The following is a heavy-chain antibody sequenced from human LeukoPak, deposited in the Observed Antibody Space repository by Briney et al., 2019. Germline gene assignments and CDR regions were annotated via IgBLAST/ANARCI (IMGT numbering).Heavy chain of an antibody. CDR3: ARDLGTRYCSGGSCYYYYMDV. Sequence: SVKVSCKASGGTFSSYAISWVRQAPGQGLEWVGGIIPIFGTANYALKFQGRVTITADESTSTAYMELSSLRSEDTAVYYCARDLGTRYCSGGSCYYYYMDVWGKGTTVTVSS. J-gene: IGHJ6*03. V-gene: IGHV1-69*01. CDR2: IIPIFGTA. D-gene: IGHD2-15*01. CDR1: GGTFSSYA.